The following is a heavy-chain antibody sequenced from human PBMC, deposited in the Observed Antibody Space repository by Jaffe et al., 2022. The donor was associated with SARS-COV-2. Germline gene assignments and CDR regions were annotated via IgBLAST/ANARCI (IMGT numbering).Heavy chain of an antibody. CDR1: GFTFSSYS. J-gene: IGHJ6*02. CDR2: ISSSSSYI. Sequence: EVQLVESGGGLVKPGGSLRLSCAASGFTFSSYSMNWVRQAPGKGLEWVSSISSSSSYIYYADSVKGRFTISRDNAKNSLYLQMNSLRAEDTAVYYCARDYFWEKYSRESPPYYYYGMDVWGQGTTVTVSS. D-gene: IGHD6-6*01. V-gene: IGHV3-21*01. CDR3: ARDYFWEKYSRESPPYYYYGMDV.